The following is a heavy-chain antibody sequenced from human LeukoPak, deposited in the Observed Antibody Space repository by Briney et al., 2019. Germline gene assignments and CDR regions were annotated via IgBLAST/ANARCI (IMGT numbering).Heavy chain of an antibody. Sequence: SETLSLTCTVSGGSISSYYWSWIRQPPGKGLEWIGYIYYSGSTNYNPSLKSRVTISVDTSKNQFSLKLSSVTAADTAVYYCANGYCSSTSCPAMAFDIWGQGTMVTVSS. CDR3: ANGYCSSTSCPAMAFDI. CDR1: GGSISSYY. J-gene: IGHJ3*02. V-gene: IGHV4-59*08. CDR2: IYYSGST. D-gene: IGHD2-2*03.